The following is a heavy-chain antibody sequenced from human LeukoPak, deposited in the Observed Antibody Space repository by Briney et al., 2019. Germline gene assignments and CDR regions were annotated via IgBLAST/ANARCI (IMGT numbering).Heavy chain of an antibody. J-gene: IGHJ6*03. Sequence: MPGGSLRLSCAASGFTFSSYSMNWVRQAPGKGLEWVSSISSSSSYIYYADSVKGRFTISRDNAKNSLYLQMNSLRAEDTAVYYCARTGPGYYYYYMDVWGKGTTVTISS. CDR3: ARTGPGYYYYYMDV. CDR1: GFTFSSYS. V-gene: IGHV3-21*01. D-gene: IGHD1-14*01. CDR2: ISSSSSYI.